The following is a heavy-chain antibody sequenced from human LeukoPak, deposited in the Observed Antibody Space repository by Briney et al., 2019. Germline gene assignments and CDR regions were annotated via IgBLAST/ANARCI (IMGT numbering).Heavy chain of an antibody. CDR2: ISYDGSNK. D-gene: IGHD6-13*01. Sequence: GGSLRLSCAASGLTFSSYAMHWVRQAPGKGLEWVAVISYDGSNKYYADSVKGRFTISRDNSKNTLYLQMNSLRAEDTAVYYCARETPDSSSWTAFDFWGQGTLVTVSS. CDR3: ARETPDSSSWTAFDF. CDR1: GLTFSSYA. J-gene: IGHJ4*02. V-gene: IGHV3-30*04.